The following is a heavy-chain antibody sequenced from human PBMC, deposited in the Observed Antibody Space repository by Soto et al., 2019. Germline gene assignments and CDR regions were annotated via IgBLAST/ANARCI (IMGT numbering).Heavy chain of an antibody. Sequence: QVELVQSGAEVKKPGSSVKVSCKASGGTFSSYAISWVRQAPGQGLEWMGGIIPIFGTADYEQKFPGTVKITAYESTSTAYMELLSLRSEDTAVYYCASVLELHYYYGMDVLRQGTTVTVSS. CDR3: ASVLELHYYYGMDV. D-gene: IGHD1-7*01. CDR2: IIPIFGTA. V-gene: IGHV1-69*12. CDR1: GGTFSSYA. J-gene: IGHJ6*02.